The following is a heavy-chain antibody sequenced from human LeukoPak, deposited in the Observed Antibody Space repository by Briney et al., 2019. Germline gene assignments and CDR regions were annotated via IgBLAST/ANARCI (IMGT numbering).Heavy chain of an antibody. CDR3: AREGKYYDILTGYYTDAFDI. CDR1: GYSISSGYY. Sequence: SETLSLTCTVSGYSISSGYYWGWIRQPPGQGLEWIGSIYHSGSTYYNPSLKSRVTISVDTSKNQFSLKLSSVTAADTAVYYCAREGKYYDILTGYYTDAFDIWGQGTMVTVSS. D-gene: IGHD3-9*01. V-gene: IGHV4-38-2*02. J-gene: IGHJ3*02. CDR2: IYHSGST.